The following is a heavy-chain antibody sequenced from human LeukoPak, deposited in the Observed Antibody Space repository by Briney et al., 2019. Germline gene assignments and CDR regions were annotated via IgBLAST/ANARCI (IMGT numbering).Heavy chain of an antibody. CDR2: IYYSGRT. CDR1: GGSVSSGDYY. J-gene: IGHJ4*02. CDR3: ARTAGRGNFDY. Sequence: SETLSLTCTVSGGSVSSGDYYWSWIRHPPAKGLEWIGYIYYSGRTYYNPSLKSRVTISVDTSKNHFSLQLSSVTAADTPVYYCARTAGRGNFDYWGQGTLVTVSS. D-gene: IGHD3-10*01. V-gene: IGHV4-30-4*08.